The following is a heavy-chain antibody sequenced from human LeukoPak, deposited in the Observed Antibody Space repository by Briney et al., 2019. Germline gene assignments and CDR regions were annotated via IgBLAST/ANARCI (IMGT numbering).Heavy chain of an antibody. V-gene: IGHV4-39*07. J-gene: IGHJ4*02. D-gene: IGHD4-17*01. CDR3: ARGIESYGDYGY. CDR2: IYYSGST. Sequence: PSETLSLTCTVSGGSISSSSYYWGWIRQPPGKGLEWIGSIYYSGSTYYKPSLKSRVTISIDTSKNQFSLKLSSLTAADTAIYYCARGIESYGDYGYWGQGILVTVSS. CDR1: GGSISSSSYY.